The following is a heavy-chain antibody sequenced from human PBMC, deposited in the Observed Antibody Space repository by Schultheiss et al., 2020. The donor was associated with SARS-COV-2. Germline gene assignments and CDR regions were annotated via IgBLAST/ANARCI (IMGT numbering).Heavy chain of an antibody. Sequence: SVKVSCKASGGTFSSYAISWVRQAPGQGLEWMGGIIPIFGTANYAQKFQGRVTITADKSTSTAYMELRSLRSDDTAVYYCAIASYCGGGCSPHYYGLDVWGQGTTVTVSS. D-gene: IGHD2-21*02. CDR3: AIASYCGGGCSPHYYGLDV. V-gene: IGHV1-69*06. CDR1: GGTFSSYA. J-gene: IGHJ6*02. CDR2: IIPIFGTA.